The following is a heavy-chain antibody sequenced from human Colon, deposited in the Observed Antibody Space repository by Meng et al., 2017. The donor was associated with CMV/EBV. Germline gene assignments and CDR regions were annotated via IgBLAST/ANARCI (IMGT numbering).Heavy chain of an antibody. V-gene: IGHV3-23*01. J-gene: IGHJ4*02. CDR2: ISGSGDST. CDR1: GFTFTSYA. D-gene: IGHD3-16*01. Sequence: GESLKISCAASGFTFTSYAMSWVRQAPGKGLEWVSGISGSGDSTYYADSVKGRITISRDNSRSTLFLQVNSLRADDTAVYFCAKESGYGFLGSNYFDSWGQGTLVTVSS. CDR3: AKESGYGFLGSNYFDS.